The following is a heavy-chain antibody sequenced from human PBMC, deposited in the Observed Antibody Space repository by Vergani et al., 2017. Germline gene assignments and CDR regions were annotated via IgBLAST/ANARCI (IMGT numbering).Heavy chain of an antibody. CDR1: GFTFSSYE. D-gene: IGHD4-17*01. V-gene: IGHV3-48*03. CDR3: ARGGSVTVTFLIDY. Sequence: EVQLVESGGGLVQPGGSLRLSCAASGFTFSSYEMNWVRQAPGKGLEWVSYISSSGSTIYYADSVKGRFTISRDNAKNSLYLQMNSLRAEDTAVYYCARGGSVTVTFLIDYWGQGTLVTVSS. J-gene: IGHJ4*02. CDR2: ISSSGSTI.